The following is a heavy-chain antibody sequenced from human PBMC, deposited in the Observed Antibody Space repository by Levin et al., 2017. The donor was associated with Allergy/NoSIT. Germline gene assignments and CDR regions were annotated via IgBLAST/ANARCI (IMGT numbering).Heavy chain of an antibody. Sequence: WASVKVSCKASGYTFTGYYMHWVRQAPGQGLEWMGWINPNSGGTNYAQKFQGRVTMTRDTSISTAYMELSRLRSDDTAVYYCARDLQSSGSYYTYYYYGMDVWGQGTTVTVSS. V-gene: IGHV1-2*02. CDR2: INPNSGGT. D-gene: IGHD3-10*01. CDR3: ARDLQSSGSYYTYYYYGMDV. J-gene: IGHJ6*02. CDR1: GYTFTGYY.